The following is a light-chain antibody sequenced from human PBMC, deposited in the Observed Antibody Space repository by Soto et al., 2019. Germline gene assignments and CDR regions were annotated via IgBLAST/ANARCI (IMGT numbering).Light chain of an antibody. CDR2: AAS. Sequence: DIQMTQSPSSLSASVGDRVTITCRASQSITKYVNWYQQKPGKAPKLLIYAASSLQSGVPSRFSGSGSGTDFTLTISSLQPEDFAAYYCQQSYSSPPWTFGQGTKVDI. V-gene: IGKV1-39*01. CDR3: QQSYSSPPWT. CDR1: QSITKY. J-gene: IGKJ1*01.